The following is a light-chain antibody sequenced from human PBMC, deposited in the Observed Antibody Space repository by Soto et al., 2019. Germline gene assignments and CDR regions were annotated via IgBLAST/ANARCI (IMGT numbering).Light chain of an antibody. CDR1: QSVSSC. V-gene: IGKV3-15*01. Sequence: EIVLTQSPATLSLSPGERATLSCRASQSVSSCLAWYQQKPGQAPRLLIYGASTRATGIPARFSGSGSGTEFTLTISSLQSEDFAVYYCQQYNNWPPWTFGQGTKVDIK. J-gene: IGKJ1*01. CDR2: GAS. CDR3: QQYNNWPPWT.